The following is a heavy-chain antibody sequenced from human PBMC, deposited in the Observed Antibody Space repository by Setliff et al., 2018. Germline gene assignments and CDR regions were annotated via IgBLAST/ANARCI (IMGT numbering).Heavy chain of an antibody. CDR1: GGSISSSNW. Sequence: PSETLSLTCAVSGGSISSSNWWSWVRQAPGKGLEWVGRIKSKTDGGTTDYAAPVKGRFTISRDDSKNTLYLQMNSLKTEDTAVYYCTTEGWDIPNDYWGQGTLVTVSS. D-gene: IGHD5-12*01. V-gene: IGHV3-15*01. CDR2: IKSKTDGGTT. CDR3: TTEGWDIPNDY. J-gene: IGHJ4*02.